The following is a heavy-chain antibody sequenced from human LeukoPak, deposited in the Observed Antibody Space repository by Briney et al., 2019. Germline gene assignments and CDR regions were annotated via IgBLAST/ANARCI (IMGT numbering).Heavy chain of an antibody. V-gene: IGHV1-69*05. D-gene: IGHD2-15*01. CDR3: ANVGISHAFDI. CDR1: GYTFTSYG. CDR2: IIPISGTP. Sequence: ASVKVSCKASGYTFTSYGISWVRQAPGQGLEWMGGIIPISGTPKYTQKFQGKVTITTDESTSTAYMELSSLRSEDTAIYYCANVGISHAFDIWGQGTMVTVSS. J-gene: IGHJ3*02.